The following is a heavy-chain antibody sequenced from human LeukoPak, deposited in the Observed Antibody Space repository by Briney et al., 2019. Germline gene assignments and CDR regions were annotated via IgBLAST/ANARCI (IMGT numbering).Heavy chain of an antibody. CDR1: GFTFNDYY. V-gene: IGHV3-11*01. J-gene: IGHJ5*02. CDR2: INIGGTNT. Sequence: GGSLRLACAASGFTFNDYYMSWIRQAPGKGLEWLSYINIGGTNTHYADSVKGRFTISRDNAKKSLYLEMNNLRAEDTAVYYCATDGAGFDTWGQGVLVTVSS. CDR3: ATDGAGFDT.